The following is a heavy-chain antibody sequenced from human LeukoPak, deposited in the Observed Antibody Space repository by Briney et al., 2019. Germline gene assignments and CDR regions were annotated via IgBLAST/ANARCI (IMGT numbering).Heavy chain of an antibody. CDR1: GFTFSSYA. CDR2: ISGSGGST. V-gene: IGHV3-23*01. D-gene: IGHD3-22*01. Sequence: GGSLRLSCAASGFTFSSYAMSWVRQAPGKELEWVSAISGSGGSTYYADSVKGRFTISRDNSKNTLYLQMNSLRAEDTAVYYCAKDRYYYDSSGYYYHAEYFQHWGQGTLVTVSS. J-gene: IGHJ1*01. CDR3: AKDRYYYDSSGYYYHAEYFQH.